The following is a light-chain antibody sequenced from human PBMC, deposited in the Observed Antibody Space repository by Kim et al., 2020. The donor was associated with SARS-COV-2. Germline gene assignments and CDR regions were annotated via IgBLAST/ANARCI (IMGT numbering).Light chain of an antibody. CDR1: NKHGGNEW. V-gene: IGLV10-54*01. J-gene: IGLJ3*02. Sequence: QTPTRNRTGTNKHGGNEWAVWMQQHQGHPPKLLSGRRNKWPSEISEILSASRSGSTASLTIAGLQPEDEADYYCSAWDASLSAWVFGGGTQLTVL. CDR3: SAWDASLSAWV. CDR2: RRN.